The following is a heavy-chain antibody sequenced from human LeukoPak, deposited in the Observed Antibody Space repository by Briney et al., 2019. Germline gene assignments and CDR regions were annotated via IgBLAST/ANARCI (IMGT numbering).Heavy chain of an antibody. CDR3: AKLGGLLWIGASKMSIDY. Sequence: ASVKVSCKASGYTFTSYYMHWVRQAPGQGLEWMGIIKPSDGSTSYAQNFQGRVTMTRDTSTSTVYMELSSLRSDDTAVYYCAKLGGLLWIGASKMSIDYWGQGALVIVST. CDR1: GYTFTSYY. CDR2: IKPSDGST. D-gene: IGHD3-10*01. V-gene: IGHV1-46*01. J-gene: IGHJ4*02.